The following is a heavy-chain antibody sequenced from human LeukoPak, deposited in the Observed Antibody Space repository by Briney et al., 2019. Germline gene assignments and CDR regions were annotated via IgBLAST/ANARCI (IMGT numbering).Heavy chain of an antibody. CDR2: IIPIFGTA. Sequence: SVKVSCKASGGTFSSYAISWVRQAPGQGLEWMGGIIPIFGTANYAQKFQGRVTITTDESTSTAYMELSSLRSEDTAVYYCARGQHGYSSSTSCYTWYYYYMDVWGKGTTVTVSS. J-gene: IGHJ6*03. V-gene: IGHV1-69*05. D-gene: IGHD2-2*02. CDR3: ARGQHGYSSSTSCYTWYYYYMDV. CDR1: GGTFSSYA.